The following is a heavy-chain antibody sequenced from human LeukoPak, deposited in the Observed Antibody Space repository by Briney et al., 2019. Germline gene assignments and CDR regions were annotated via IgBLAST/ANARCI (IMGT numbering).Heavy chain of an antibody. D-gene: IGHD6-6*01. CDR1: GGSFSGYY. CDR3: ARVAPISQLVRVWYFDY. Sequence: SETLSLTCAVYGGSFSGYYWSWIRQPPGKGLEWIGEINHSGSTNYNPSLKSRVTISVDTSKNQFSLKLSSVTAADTAVYYCARVAPISQLVRVWYFDYWGQGTLVTVSS. J-gene: IGHJ4*02. CDR2: INHSGST. V-gene: IGHV4-34*01.